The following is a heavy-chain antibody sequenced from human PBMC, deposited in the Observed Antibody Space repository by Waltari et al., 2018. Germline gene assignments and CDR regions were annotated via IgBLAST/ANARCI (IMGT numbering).Heavy chain of an antibody. J-gene: IGHJ3*01. CDR3: TTDPHYYRSGTSYYALDV. D-gene: IGHD3-10*01. CDR2: IKRRLNGETT. Sequence: EAPLLDSGGGLMKPGESLRLSCAASGFTFSHAWLSWVRQAPGKGLEWVGLIKRRLNGETTDYAAPVRGRFTISRDNLKNILYLQMNSLKIEDTAIYFCTTDPHYYRSGTSYYALDVWGQGSMVTVSS. V-gene: IGHV3-15*01. CDR1: GFTFSHAW.